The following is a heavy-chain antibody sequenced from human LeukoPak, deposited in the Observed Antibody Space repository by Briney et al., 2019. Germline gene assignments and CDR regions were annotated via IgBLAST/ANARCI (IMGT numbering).Heavy chain of an antibody. J-gene: IGHJ4*02. CDR3: AKGSNYYYFDY. Sequence: TGGSLRPSRAASGFTFSSYAMHWVRQAPGKGLEYVSAISSNGGSTYYANSVKGRFTISRDNSKNTLYLQMNGLRAEDTAVYYCAKGSNYYYFDYWGQGTLVTVSS. D-gene: IGHD3-22*01. V-gene: IGHV3-64*01. CDR2: ISSNGGST. CDR1: GFTFSSYA.